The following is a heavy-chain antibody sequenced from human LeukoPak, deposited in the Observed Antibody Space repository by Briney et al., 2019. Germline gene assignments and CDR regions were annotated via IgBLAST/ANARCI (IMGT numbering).Heavy chain of an antibody. D-gene: IGHD5-24*01. V-gene: IGHV4-59*11. CDR2: IYYSVGT. J-gene: IGHJ6*03. Sequence: SETLSLTCSVSGASISSHYWSWIRQPPGKGLEWIGYIYYSVGTNYNPSLKSRVTISVDMPNNQFSLKMSSVTAADTAEYYCARTGDGYNYYNYYYMDVWGKGTTVTVTS. CDR1: GASISSHY. CDR3: ARTGDGYNYYNYYYMDV.